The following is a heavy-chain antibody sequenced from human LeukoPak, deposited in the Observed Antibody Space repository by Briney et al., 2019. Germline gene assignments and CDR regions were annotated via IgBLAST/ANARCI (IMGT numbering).Heavy chain of an antibody. Sequence: GASLRLSCAASEFTFSSYSMCWVRQAPGKGPEWVSGIKESGDITYYADSVKGRFTISRDNSKNTLYLQMNSLRAEDTAKYYCAKYCSGATCSGYWGQGTLVTVSS. CDR2: IKESGDIT. D-gene: IGHD2-15*01. CDR3: AKYCSGATCSGY. J-gene: IGHJ4*02. CDR1: EFTFSSYS. V-gene: IGHV3-23*01.